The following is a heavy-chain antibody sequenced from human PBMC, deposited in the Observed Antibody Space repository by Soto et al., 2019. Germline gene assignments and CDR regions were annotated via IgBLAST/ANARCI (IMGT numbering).Heavy chain of an antibody. D-gene: IGHD5-12*01. V-gene: IGHV4-4*02. CDR2: IYHSGST. Sequence: QVQLQESGPGLVKPSGTLSLTCAVSGGSISSSNWWSWVRQPPGKGLEWIGEIYHSGSTNYNPSLKSRVTISVDKSKTQFSLKLSSVTAAATAVYYCARDQSESGYGTGYYFDYWGQGTLVTVSS. J-gene: IGHJ4*02. CDR3: ARDQSESGYGTGYYFDY. CDR1: GGSISSSNW.